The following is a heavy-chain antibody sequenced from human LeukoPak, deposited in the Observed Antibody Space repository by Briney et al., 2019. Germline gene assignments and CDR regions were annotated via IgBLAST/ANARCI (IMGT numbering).Heavy chain of an antibody. CDR3: ARDGYSGSYYRLYYFFMDV. D-gene: IGHD1-26*01. J-gene: IGHJ6*03. Sequence: GGSLRLSCAASGFTFSSYSMNWARQAPGKGLEWVSSISSSSSYIYYADSVKGRFTISRDNSENTLYLQMNSLRGEDTAVYYCARDGYSGSYYRLYYFFMDVWGKGTTVTVSS. CDR2: ISSSSSYI. V-gene: IGHV3-21*04. CDR1: GFTFSSYS.